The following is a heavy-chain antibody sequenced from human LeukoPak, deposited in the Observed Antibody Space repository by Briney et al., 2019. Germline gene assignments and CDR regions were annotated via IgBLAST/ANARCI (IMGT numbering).Heavy chain of an antibody. CDR1: GFAFSDSW. CDR2: IKGDGSAK. CDR3: ARDRGWIQHDI. Sequence: GGSLRLSCAASGFAFSDSWMTWIRQAPGKGLEWVAFIKGDGSAKKYVDSVKGRFTISRDDAKNSLFLQMNSLRAEDTAVYYCARDRGWIQHDIWGQGTMVTVSS. V-gene: IGHV3-7*01. J-gene: IGHJ3*02. D-gene: IGHD5-18*01.